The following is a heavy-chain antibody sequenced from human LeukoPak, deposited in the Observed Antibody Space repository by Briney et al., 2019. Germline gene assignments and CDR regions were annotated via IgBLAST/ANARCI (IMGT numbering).Heavy chain of an antibody. V-gene: IGHV1-69*01. CDR2: IIPIFGTA. CDR1: GGTFSSYA. Sequence: SVKVSCKASGGTFSSYAISWVRQAPGQGLEWMGGIIPIFGTANYAQKFQGRVTITADESTSTAYMELSSLRSEDTAVYYCASTNNGGSYYYYYGMDVWGKGTTVTVPS. D-gene: IGHD2-8*01. CDR3: ASTNNGGSYYYYYGMDV. J-gene: IGHJ6*04.